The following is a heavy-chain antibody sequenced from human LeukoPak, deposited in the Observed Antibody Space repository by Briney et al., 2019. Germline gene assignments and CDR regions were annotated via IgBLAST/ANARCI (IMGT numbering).Heavy chain of an antibody. V-gene: IGHV4-59*08. CDR2: SYHRGST. J-gene: IGHJ6*02. D-gene: IGHD3-3*01. CDR3: ARPSYYDFWSGYPVGMDV. CDR1: GGSISSYY. Sequence: PSETLSLTCTVSGGSISSYYWSWIRQSPGKGLEWIGWSYHRGSTSYNPSLKSRVAISVDTSKNQFSLKLSSVTAADTAVYYCARPSYYDFWSGYPVGMDVWGQGTTVTVSS.